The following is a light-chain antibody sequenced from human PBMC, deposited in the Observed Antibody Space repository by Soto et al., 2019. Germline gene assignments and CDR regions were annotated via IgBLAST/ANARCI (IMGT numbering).Light chain of an antibody. Sequence: QSALTQPDSVSGSPGQSITISCTGNSSDVGGYNYVSWYQQHPGKAPKLMIYDVSNRPSGVSNRFSGSKSGNTASLTISGLQAEDEADYYCSSYTSSSTLLEFGGETKLTVL. V-gene: IGLV2-14*01. CDR2: DVS. J-gene: IGLJ3*02. CDR3: SSYTSSSTLLE. CDR1: SSDVGGYNY.